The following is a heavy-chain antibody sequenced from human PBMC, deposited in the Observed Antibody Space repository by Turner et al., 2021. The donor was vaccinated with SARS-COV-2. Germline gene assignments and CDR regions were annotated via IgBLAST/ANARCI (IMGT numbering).Heavy chain of an antibody. CDR2: FDPEDGET. Sequence: QVHLVHSGAEVKKPGASVKVSCKVSGYTLIELSMHWVRQAPGKGLEWMGGFDPEDGETIYAQKFQGRVTMTEDTSTDTAYMELSSLRSEDTAVYYCATGYAYCGGDCSIHYWGQGTLVTVSS. V-gene: IGHV1-24*01. J-gene: IGHJ4*02. CDR3: ATGYAYCGGDCSIHY. CDR1: GYTLIELS. D-gene: IGHD2-21*02.